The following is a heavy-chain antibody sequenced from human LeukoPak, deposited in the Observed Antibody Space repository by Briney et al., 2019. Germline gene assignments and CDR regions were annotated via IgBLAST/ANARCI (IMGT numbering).Heavy chain of an antibody. Sequence: SETLSLTCTVSGGSISRDYWSWIRQPPGKGLEWIGYIYYTGSTNYNPSLKSRVTISVDRSKNQFSPKLSSVTAADTAVYYCARNINTVTRHFDYWGQGTLVTVS. CDR1: GGSISRDY. V-gene: IGHV4-59*12. J-gene: IGHJ4*02. CDR3: ARNINTVTRHFDY. CDR2: IYYTGST. D-gene: IGHD4-17*01.